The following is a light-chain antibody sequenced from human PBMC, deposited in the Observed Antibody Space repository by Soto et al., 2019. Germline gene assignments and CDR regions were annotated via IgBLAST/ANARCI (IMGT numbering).Light chain of an antibody. CDR1: SVDVGGYNY. CDR2: EVS. Sequence: QSALTQPPSASGSPGQSVTISCTGTSVDVGGYNYVSWYQQHPGKAPKLMIFEVSERPSGVPDRFSASKSGNTASLTVSGLQAEDEADYYCSSYAGSNNYVFGTGTKSPS. V-gene: IGLV2-8*01. J-gene: IGLJ1*01. CDR3: SSYAGSNNYV.